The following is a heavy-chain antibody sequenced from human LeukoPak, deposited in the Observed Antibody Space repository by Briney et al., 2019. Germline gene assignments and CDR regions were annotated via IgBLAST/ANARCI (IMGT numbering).Heavy chain of an antibody. CDR2: ISGSADTA. Sequence: PGGSLRLSCAASGFTFSTYEINWVRQAPGKGLEWISYISGSADTAYYADSVKGRFTMSRDNARNSLYLQMNSLRAEDTAVYYCARVETTVTQYYFDYWGQGTLVTVSS. CDR1: GFTFSTYE. D-gene: IGHD4-11*01. J-gene: IGHJ4*02. V-gene: IGHV3-48*03. CDR3: ARVETTVTQYYFDY.